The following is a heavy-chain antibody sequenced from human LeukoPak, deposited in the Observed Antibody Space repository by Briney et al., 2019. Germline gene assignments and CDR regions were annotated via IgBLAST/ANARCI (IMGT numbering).Heavy chain of an antibody. CDR3: ARAGGSTVSHSDY. CDR2: ISYDGSNK. J-gene: IGHJ4*02. D-gene: IGHD4-17*01. V-gene: IGHV3-30*04. CDR1: GFTFSSYA. Sequence: GGSLGLSCAASGFTFSSYAMHWVRQAPGKGLEWVAVISYDGSNKYYADSVKGRFTISKDNAKNSLYLQMNSLRAEDTAVYYCARAGGSTVSHSDYWGQGTLVTVSS.